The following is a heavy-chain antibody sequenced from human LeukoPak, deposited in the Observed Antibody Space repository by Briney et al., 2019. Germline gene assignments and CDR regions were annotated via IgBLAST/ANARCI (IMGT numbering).Heavy chain of an antibody. V-gene: IGHV4-31*03. D-gene: IGHD3-22*01. CDR2: IYYSGST. CDR1: GVSISSGGYY. J-gene: IGHJ3*02. Sequence: SQTLSLTCTVSGVSISSGGYYWSWIRQHPGKGLEWIGYIYYSGSTYYNPSLKSRVTISVDTSKNQFSLKLSSVTAADTAVYYCARDLPYDSSGYYPDAFDIWGQGTMVTVSS. CDR3: ARDLPYDSSGYYPDAFDI.